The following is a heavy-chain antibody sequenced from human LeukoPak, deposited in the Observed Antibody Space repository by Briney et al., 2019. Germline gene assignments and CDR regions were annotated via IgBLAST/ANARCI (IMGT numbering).Heavy chain of an antibody. CDR3: ARGLLKDYYGMDV. J-gene: IGHJ6*02. CDR2: INHSGST. CDR1: GGSISSYY. V-gene: IGHV4-34*01. D-gene: IGHD2-15*01. Sequence: PSETLSLTCTVSGGSISSYYWSWIRQPPGKGLEWIGEINHSGSTNYNPSLKSRVTISVDTSKNQFSLKLSSVTAADTAVYYCARGLLKDYYGMDVWGQGTTVTVSS.